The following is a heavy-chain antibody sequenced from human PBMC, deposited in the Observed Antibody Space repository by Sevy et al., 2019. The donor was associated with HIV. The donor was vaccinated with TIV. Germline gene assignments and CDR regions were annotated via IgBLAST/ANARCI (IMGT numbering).Heavy chain of an antibody. CDR2: IRYDGSNK. J-gene: IGHJ4*02. D-gene: IGHD3-16*01. CDR3: GKGPSPMITFGGVADY. V-gene: IGHV3-30*02. Sequence: GGSLRLSCAASGFTFSSYGMHWVRQAPGKGLEWVAFIRYDGSNKYYADSVKGRFTISRDNSKNTLYLRMNSLRAEDTAVYYCGKGPSPMITFGGVADYWGQGTLVTVSS. CDR1: GFTFSSYG.